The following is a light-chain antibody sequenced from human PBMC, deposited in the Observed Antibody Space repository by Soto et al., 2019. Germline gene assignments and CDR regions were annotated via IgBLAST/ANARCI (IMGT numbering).Light chain of an antibody. CDR3: QQYNNWPYS. CDR1: QSVSSN. CDR2: DAS. V-gene: IGKV3-15*01. J-gene: IGKJ2*03. Sequence: EIVMTQSPATLSVSPGERATLSCRASQSVSSNLAWYQQKPGQAPRLLIYDASTRATGIPARFSGSGSGTEFTLSISSVQSEDFAVYYCQQYNNWPYSFGHGTKLEIK.